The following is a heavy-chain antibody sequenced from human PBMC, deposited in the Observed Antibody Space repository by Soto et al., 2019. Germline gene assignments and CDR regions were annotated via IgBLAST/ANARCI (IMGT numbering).Heavy chain of an antibody. CDR1: GGSISSGDYY. V-gene: IGHV4-30-4*01. CDR3: ARDLAVVGANNWFDP. D-gene: IGHD1-26*01. CDR2: IYYSGST. Sequence: NPSETLSLTCTVSGGSISSGDYYWSWIRQPPGKGLEWIGYIYYSGSTYYNPSLKSRVTISVDTSKNQFSLKLSSVTAADTAVYYCARDLAVVGANNWFDPWGQGTLVTVSS. J-gene: IGHJ5*02.